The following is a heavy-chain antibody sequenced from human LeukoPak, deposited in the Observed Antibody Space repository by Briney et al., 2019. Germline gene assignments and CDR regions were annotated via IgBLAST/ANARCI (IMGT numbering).Heavy chain of an antibody. CDR2: IYTGGTT. CDR1: GFTVTSNH. J-gene: IGHJ4*02. D-gene: IGHD6-6*01. CDR3: ARDSSSYYFDY. V-gene: IGHV3-66*01. Sequence: GGSLRLSCAASGFTVTSNHMNWVRQAPGKGLEWVSIIYTGGTTHYADSLKDRFTISRDDSKNTLYLQMNSLRAEDTAVYYCARDSSSYYFDYWGQGTLATVSS.